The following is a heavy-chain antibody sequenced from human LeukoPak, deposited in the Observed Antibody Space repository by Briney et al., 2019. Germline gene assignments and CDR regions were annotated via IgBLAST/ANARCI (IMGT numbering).Heavy chain of an antibody. J-gene: IGHJ4*02. Sequence: GGSLRLSCAASGFTFSSYSMNWVRQAPGKGLEWVSSISSSSSYIYYADSVKGRFTISRDNAKNSPYLQMNSLRAEDTAVYYCAPVGIYYDSREWGQGTLVTVSS. CDR2: ISSSSSYI. CDR3: APVGIYYDSRE. CDR1: GFTFSSYS. V-gene: IGHV3-21*01. D-gene: IGHD3-22*01.